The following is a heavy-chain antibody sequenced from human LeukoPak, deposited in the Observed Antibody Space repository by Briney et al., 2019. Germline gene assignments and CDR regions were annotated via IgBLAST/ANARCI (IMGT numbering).Heavy chain of an antibody. D-gene: IGHD3-9*01. CDR3: AKVAEKLVIAGYDAFDI. CDR2: IRYDGSNK. J-gene: IGHJ3*02. CDR1: GFTFSSYG. V-gene: IGHV3-30*02. Sequence: PGGSLRLSCAASGFTFSSYGMHWFRQAPGKGLEWVAFIRYDGSNKYYADSVKGRFTISRDNSKNTLYLQMNSLRAEDTAVYYCAKVAEKLVIAGYDAFDIWGQGTMVTVSS.